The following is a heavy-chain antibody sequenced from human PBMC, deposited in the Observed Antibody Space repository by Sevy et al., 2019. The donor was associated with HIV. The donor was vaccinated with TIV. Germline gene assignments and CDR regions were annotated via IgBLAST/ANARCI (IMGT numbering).Heavy chain of an antibody. CDR3: ARLNYYDSKGYEYSAFDI. CDR1: GFTFSSYS. D-gene: IGHD3-22*01. J-gene: IGHJ3*02. V-gene: IGHV3-48*02. Sequence: GGSLRLSCAASGFTFSSYSMNWVRQAPGKGLEWVSYISSSSSTIYYADSVKGRLTISRDNAKNSLYLQMNSLRDEDTAVYYCARLNYYDSKGYEYSAFDIWGQGTMVTVSS. CDR2: ISSSSSTI.